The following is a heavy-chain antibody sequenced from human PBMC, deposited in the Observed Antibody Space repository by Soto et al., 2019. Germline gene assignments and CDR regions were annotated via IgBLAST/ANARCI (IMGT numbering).Heavy chain of an antibody. CDR1: GFTFSNYA. CDR3: ARDSGSYAFVY. D-gene: IGHD1-26*01. J-gene: IGHJ4*02. V-gene: IGHV3-23*01. CDR2: ISGSVGST. Sequence: PGGSLRLSCAASGFTFSNYAINWVRQSPGKGLEWVSVISGSVGSTYYADSVKGRFTISRDNSKNTLYLQMNSLRAEDTAVYYCARDSGSYAFVYWGQGTLVTVSS.